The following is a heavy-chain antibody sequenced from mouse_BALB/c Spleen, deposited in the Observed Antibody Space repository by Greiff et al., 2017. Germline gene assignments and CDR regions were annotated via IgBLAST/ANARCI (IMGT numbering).Heavy chain of an antibody. CDR3: ARYKTTGYAMDY. CDR1: GDSITSGY. Sequence: EVHLVESGPSLVKPSQTLSLTCSVTGDSITSGYWNWIRKFPGNKLEYMGYISYSGSTYYNPSLKSRISITRDTSKNQYYLQLNSVTTEDTATYYCARYKTTGYAMDYWGQGTSVTVSS. D-gene: IGHD1-1*01. CDR2: ISYSGST. V-gene: IGHV3-8*02. J-gene: IGHJ4*01.